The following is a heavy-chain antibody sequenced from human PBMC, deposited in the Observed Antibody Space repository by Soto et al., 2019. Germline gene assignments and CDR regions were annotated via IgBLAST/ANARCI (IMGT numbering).Heavy chain of an antibody. J-gene: IGHJ3*02. CDR2: IYYSGST. D-gene: IGHD5-12*01. CDR3: NEYGGYDYFAFDI. Sequence: NPSETLSLTCTVPGGSISSSSYYWGWIRQPPGKGLEWIGSIYYSGSTYYNPSLKSRVTISVDTSKNQFSLKLSSVTAADTAVYYCNEYGGYDYFAFDIWGQGTMVTVSS. CDR1: GGSISSSSYY. V-gene: IGHV4-39*01.